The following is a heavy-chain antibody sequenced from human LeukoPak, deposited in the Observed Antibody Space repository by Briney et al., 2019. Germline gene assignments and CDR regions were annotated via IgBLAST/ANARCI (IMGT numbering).Heavy chain of an antibody. CDR2: IIPISGTA. CDR1: GGTFSTYT. Sequence: SVKVSCKASGGTFSTYTISWVRQAPGQGLEWMGGIIPISGTANYAQKFQGRVTITADESTSTAYMELSSLRSEDTAVYYCARDLDTTANTYFDYWGQGTLVTVSS. V-gene: IGHV1-69*13. D-gene: IGHD1-1*01. CDR3: ARDLDTTANTYFDY. J-gene: IGHJ4*02.